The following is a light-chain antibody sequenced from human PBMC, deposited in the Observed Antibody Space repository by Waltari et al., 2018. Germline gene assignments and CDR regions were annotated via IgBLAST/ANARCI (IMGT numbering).Light chain of an antibody. CDR1: SSDISVYNH. CDR2: DVA. V-gene: IGLV2-14*03. Sequence: QSALTQPASVSGSPGQSITISCTGTSSDISVYNHVSWYQQHPGKAPKLILYDVAYRPSGVSDRFSGSKSGNTASLTISGLQAEDEADYYCNSYTVSSAVIFGGGTRLTVL. J-gene: IGLJ2*01. CDR3: NSYTVSSAVI.